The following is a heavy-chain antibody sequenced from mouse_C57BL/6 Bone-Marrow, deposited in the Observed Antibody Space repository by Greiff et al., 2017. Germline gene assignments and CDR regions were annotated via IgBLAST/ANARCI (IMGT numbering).Heavy chain of an antibody. CDR1: GFTFSDYY. CDR2: INYDGSST. CDR3: ARAYYYGPYYFDY. J-gene: IGHJ2*01. V-gene: IGHV5-16*01. D-gene: IGHD1-1*01. Sequence: EVKLVESEGGLVQPGSSMKLSCTASGFTFSDYYMAWVRQVPEKGLEWVANINYDGSSTYYLDSLKSRFIISRDNAKNILYLQMSRLKSEDTATYYCARAYYYGPYYFDYWGQGTTLTVSS.